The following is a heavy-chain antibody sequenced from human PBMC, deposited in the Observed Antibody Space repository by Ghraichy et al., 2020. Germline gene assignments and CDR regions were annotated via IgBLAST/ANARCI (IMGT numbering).Heavy chain of an antibody. V-gene: IGHV3-11*06. CDR3: ARSPHSSCWYWGGY. Sequence: GESLNISCAASGFTFSDYYMSWIRQAPGKGLEWVSYISSGSSSYTKYAASLKGRFTISRDNAKNSLYLQMNSLRAEDTAMYYCARSPHSSCWYWGGYWGQGTLVTVSS. J-gene: IGHJ4*02. CDR1: GFTFSDYY. CDR2: ISSGSSSYT. D-gene: IGHD6-19*01.